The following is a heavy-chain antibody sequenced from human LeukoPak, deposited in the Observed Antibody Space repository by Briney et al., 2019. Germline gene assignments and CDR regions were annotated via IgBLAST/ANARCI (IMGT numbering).Heavy chain of an antibody. Sequence: GGSLRLSCAASGFTFGSYAMSWVRQAPGKGLEWVSAISGSGGSTYYADSVKGRFTISRDNSKNTLYLQMNSLRAEDTAVYYCAKDPLWFGELDWFDPWGQGTLVTVSS. CDR1: GFTFGSYA. D-gene: IGHD3-10*01. CDR3: AKDPLWFGELDWFDP. CDR2: ISGSGGST. V-gene: IGHV3-23*01. J-gene: IGHJ5*02.